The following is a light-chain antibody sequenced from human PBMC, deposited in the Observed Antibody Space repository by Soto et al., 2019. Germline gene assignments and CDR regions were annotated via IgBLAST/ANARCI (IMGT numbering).Light chain of an antibody. V-gene: IGKV3-20*01. CDR1: QSFTTSQ. J-gene: IGKJ1*01. CDR3: QQYASSPRT. Sequence: EIVLTQSPGTLSLSPGERATLFCSASQSFTTSQLAWYQQRPGQAPRVLIFGASRRATGIPDRFSGSGSGTDFTLTISRLEPEDSAVYYCQQYASSPRTCGQGTKVDIK. CDR2: GAS.